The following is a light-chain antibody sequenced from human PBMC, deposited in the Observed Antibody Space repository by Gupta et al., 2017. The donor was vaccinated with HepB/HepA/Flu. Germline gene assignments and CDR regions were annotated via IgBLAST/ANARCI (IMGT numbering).Light chain of an antibody. CDR1: NSDVGDYNY. V-gene: IGLV2-8*01. CDR2: EVN. Sequence: QSALTQPPSASGSPGQSVTISCTGTNSDVGDYNYVSWYQQYPGKAPKLVIYEVNKRPSGVPDRFSGSKSGNTASLTVSGLQAEDEGDYYCHSYASNNNLVFGGGTKLTVL. CDR3: HSYASNNNLV. J-gene: IGLJ3*02.